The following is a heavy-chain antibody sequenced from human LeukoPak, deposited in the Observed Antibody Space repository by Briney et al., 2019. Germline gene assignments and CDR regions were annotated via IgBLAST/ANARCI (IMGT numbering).Heavy chain of an antibody. CDR2: IDFSGSTI. J-gene: IGHJ6*03. V-gene: IGHV3-48*04. CDR1: GFTFSNYS. D-gene: IGHD3-3*01. Sequence: GGSLRLSCAASGFTFSNYSMNWVRQAPGKGLEWVSYIDFSGSTIYYADSVKGRFTISRDNARNSLSLQMISLRAEDTAVYYCARGFGVAYYYYSMDVWGKGTTVTISS. CDR3: ARGFGVAYYYYSMDV.